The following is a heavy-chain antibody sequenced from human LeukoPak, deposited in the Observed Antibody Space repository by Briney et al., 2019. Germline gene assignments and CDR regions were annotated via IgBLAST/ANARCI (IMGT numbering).Heavy chain of an antibody. Sequence: PGGSLRLSCAASGFTFSSYAMSWVRQAPGKGLEWVSAISGSGGSTYYADSVKGQFTIPRDNSKNTLYLQMNSLRAEDTDVYYCASKYSYGYYRIDYWGQGTLVTVSS. CDR3: ASKYSYGYYRIDY. J-gene: IGHJ4*02. CDR2: ISGSGGST. CDR1: GFTFSSYA. D-gene: IGHD5-18*01. V-gene: IGHV3-23*01.